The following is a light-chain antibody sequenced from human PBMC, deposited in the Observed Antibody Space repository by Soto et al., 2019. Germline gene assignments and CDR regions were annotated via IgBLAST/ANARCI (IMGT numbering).Light chain of an antibody. Sequence: QSALTQPASVSGSPGQSITISCSGSSSDVGTYNYVSWYQHHPDKAPRLLIYEVSNRPLGVSNRFSGSKSGNTASLTISGLQAEDEADYYCNSYTTSDTLVFGGGTQLTVL. V-gene: IGLV2-14*01. CDR2: EVS. CDR1: SSDVGTYNY. CDR3: NSYTTSDTLV. J-gene: IGLJ2*01.